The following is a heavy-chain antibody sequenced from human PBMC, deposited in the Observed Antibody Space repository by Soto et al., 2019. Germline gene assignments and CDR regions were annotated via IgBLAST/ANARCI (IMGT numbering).Heavy chain of an antibody. CDR3: AKDLVLRAAGNWFDP. CDR1: GFTFSSYA. CDR2: ISGSGGST. D-gene: IGHD6-13*01. Sequence: GESLKISCAASGFTFSSYAMSWVRQAPGKGLEWVSAISGSGGSTYYADSVKGRFTISRDNSKNTLCLQMNSLRAEDTAVYYCAKDLVLRAAGNWFDPWGQGTLVTVSS. V-gene: IGHV3-23*01. J-gene: IGHJ5*02.